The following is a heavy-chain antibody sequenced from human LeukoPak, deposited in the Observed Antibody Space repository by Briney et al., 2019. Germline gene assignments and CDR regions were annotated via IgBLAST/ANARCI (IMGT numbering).Heavy chain of an antibody. CDR3: ARDNGDDIWDS. V-gene: IGHV3-48*03. CDR2: ISDSGSI. D-gene: IGHD3-9*01. J-gene: IGHJ4*02. CDR1: GFTFSSYD. Sequence: QPGRSLRLSCAASGFTFSSYDMNWFRQAPGKGLEWISHISDSGSIYYADSVKGRFTIPRDNARNSLYMHMNSLRAEDTAAYYCARDNGDDIWDSWGQGTLVTVSS.